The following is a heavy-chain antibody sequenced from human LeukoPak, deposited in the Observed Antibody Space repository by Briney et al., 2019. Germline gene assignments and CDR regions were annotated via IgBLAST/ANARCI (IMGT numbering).Heavy chain of an antibody. J-gene: IGHJ4*02. CDR3: ARINSSGYYYYLDY. CDR1: GGSISSYY. D-gene: IGHD3-22*01. CDR2: IYTSGSN. V-gene: IGHV4-4*07. Sequence: SETLSLTCTVSGGSISSYYWSWIRQPAGKGLEWIGRIYTSGSNNYNPSLKSRVTMSVDTSKNQFSLKLSSVTAADTAVYYCARINSSGYYYYLDYWGQGTLVTVSS.